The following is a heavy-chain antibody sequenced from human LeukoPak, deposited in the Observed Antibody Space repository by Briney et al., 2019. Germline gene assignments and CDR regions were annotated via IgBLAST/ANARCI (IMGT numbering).Heavy chain of an antibody. CDR1: GFTFDDYA. D-gene: IGHD2-2*01. V-gene: IGHV3-9*01. CDR3: AKAVVPAATSYYYYGMDF. Sequence: GGSLRLSCAASGFTFDDYAMHWVRQAPGKGLEWVSGISWNSGSIGYADSVKGRFTISRDNAKNSLYLQMNSLRAEDTALYYCAKAVVPAATSYYYYGMDFWGQGTTVTVSS. CDR2: ISWNSGSI. J-gene: IGHJ6*02.